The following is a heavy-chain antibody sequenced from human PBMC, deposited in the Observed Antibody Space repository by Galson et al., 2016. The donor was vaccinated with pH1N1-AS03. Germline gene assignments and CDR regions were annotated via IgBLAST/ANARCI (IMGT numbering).Heavy chain of an antibody. J-gene: IGHJ3*01. V-gene: IGHV3-30-3*01. CDR3: ARDYIVGATRGAGTFDV. CDR1: GFTFSDFA. Sequence: SLRLSCAASGFTFSDFAMHWVRQAPGKGLDWVAVISYDGSSKYYEDSAKGRFTISRDSSKNTLYLQMTSLRPEDTAMYYCARDYIVGATRGAGTFDVWGHGTMVTVSS. D-gene: IGHD1-26*01. CDR2: ISYDGSSK.